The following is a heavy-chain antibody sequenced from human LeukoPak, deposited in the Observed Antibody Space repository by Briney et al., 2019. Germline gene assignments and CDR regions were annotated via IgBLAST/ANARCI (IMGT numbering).Heavy chain of an antibody. D-gene: IGHD1-26*01. J-gene: IGHJ5*02. CDR3: ARHEYSGSYYGLSWFDP. CDR1: GGSISSSGYY. V-gene: IGHV4-39*01. Sequence: SETLSLTRTVSGGSISSSGYYWGWIRQPPGKGLEWIASIYYSGSTYYNPSLKSRVTISVDTSKNQLSLKLSSLTAADTAVYYCARHEYSGSYYGLSWFDPWGQGTLVTVSS. CDR2: IYYSGST.